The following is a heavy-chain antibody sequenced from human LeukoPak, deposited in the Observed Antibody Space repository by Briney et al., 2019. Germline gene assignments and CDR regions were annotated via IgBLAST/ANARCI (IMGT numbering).Heavy chain of an antibody. V-gene: IGHV4-39*07. CDR1: GGSISSSGYY. Sequence: PSETLSLTCTVSGGSISSSGYYWGWIRQPPGKGLEWIGSIYYSGSTYYNPSLKSRVTIPLDTSKNQFSLNLNSVTAADTAVYYCARGEVLYYAGVWGRGTTVTVSS. J-gene: IGHJ6*04. CDR2: IYYSGST. D-gene: IGHD2-8*01. CDR3: ARGEVLYYAGV.